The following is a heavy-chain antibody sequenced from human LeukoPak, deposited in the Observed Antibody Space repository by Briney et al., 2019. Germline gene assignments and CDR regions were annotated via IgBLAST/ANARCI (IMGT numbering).Heavy chain of an antibody. Sequence: ASVKVSCKASGYTFTSYGISWVRQAPGQGLEWMGWISAYNGDTNYAQKLQGRVTMTTDTPTSTAYMELRSLRSDDTDVYYCARDLRFIQQKVFDIWGQGTMVTVSS. CDR3: ARDLRFIQQKVFDI. V-gene: IGHV1-18*01. CDR2: ISAYNGDT. CDR1: GYTFTSYG. D-gene: IGHD3-3*01. J-gene: IGHJ3*02.